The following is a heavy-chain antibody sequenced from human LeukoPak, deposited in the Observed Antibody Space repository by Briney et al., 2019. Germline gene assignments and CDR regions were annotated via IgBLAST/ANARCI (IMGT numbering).Heavy chain of an antibody. Sequence: PGGSLRLSCAASGFTFSDYGMHWVRQAPGKGLEWVAVIWYDGSSKYYADSVKGRFTISRDNSKNTLYLQMNSLRAEDTAVYYCARDHSPHCSSTSCYSSGHDYWGQGTLITVSS. CDR2: IWYDGSSK. V-gene: IGHV3-33*01. D-gene: IGHD2-2*01. J-gene: IGHJ4*02. CDR1: GFTFSDYG. CDR3: ARDHSPHCSSTSCYSSGHDY.